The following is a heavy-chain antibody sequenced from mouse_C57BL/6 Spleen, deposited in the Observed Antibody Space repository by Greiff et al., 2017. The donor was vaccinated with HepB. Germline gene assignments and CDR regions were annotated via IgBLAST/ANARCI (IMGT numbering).Heavy chain of an antibody. Sequence: VQLQQSGAELVRPGASVTLSCKASGYTFTDYEMHWVKQTPVHGLEWIGAIDPETGGTAYNQKFKGKAILTADKSSSPAYMELRSLTSEDSAVYYCTRAVSVPFFAYWGQGTLVTVSA. J-gene: IGHJ3*01. V-gene: IGHV1-15*01. CDR1: GYTFTDYE. CDR2: IDPETGGT. CDR3: TRAVSVPFFAY. D-gene: IGHD1-1*01.